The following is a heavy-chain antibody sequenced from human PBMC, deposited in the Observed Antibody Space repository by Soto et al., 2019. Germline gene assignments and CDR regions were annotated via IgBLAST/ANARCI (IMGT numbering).Heavy chain of an antibody. J-gene: IGHJ4*02. CDR3: AREYSGSGWYGTGDY. D-gene: IGHD6-19*01. CDR2: ISYDGNNK. CDR1: GFTFITYP. Sequence: GGSLRLSCAASGFTFITYPIHWVRQAPGKGLEWVAVISYDGNNKYYADSVEGRFTISRDISKSTMYLQMNSLRLEDTAVYYCAREYSGSGWYGTGDYWGPGTLVTVSS. V-gene: IGHV3-30-3*01.